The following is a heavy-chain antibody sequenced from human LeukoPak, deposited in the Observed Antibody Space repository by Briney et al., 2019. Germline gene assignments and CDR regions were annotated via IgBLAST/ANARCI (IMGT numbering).Heavy chain of an antibody. CDR1: RFTFSSYG. J-gene: IGHJ4*02. CDR3: ARGIVVPGIDY. Sequence: PGRSLRLSCAASRFTFSSYGMHWVRQAPGKGLEWVANIKQDGSEKYYVDSVKGRFVVSRDNAKNSLYLQMNSLGAEDTAVYYCARGIVVPGIDYWGQGTLVTVSS. D-gene: IGHD2-15*01. CDR2: IKQDGSEK. V-gene: IGHV3-7*01.